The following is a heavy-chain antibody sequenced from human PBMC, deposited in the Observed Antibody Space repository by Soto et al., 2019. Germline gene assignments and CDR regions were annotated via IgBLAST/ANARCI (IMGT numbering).Heavy chain of an antibody. CDR2: RWYDGSYK. J-gene: IGHJ6*02. CDR1: GFTFSSYG. Sequence: QVQLVESGGGVVQPGRSLRLSCAASGFTFSSYGMHWVRQAPGKGLEWVAVRWYDGSYKCSADSVKGRFTISRDNSKNTLYLQMNSLRAEDTAVYYCARAYSNWGRSYGLDVWGQGTTVTVSS. CDR3: ARAYSNWGRSYGLDV. D-gene: IGHD7-27*01. V-gene: IGHV3-33*01.